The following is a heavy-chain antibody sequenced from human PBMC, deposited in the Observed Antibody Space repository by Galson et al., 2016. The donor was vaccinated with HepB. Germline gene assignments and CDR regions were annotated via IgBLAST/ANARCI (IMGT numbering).Heavy chain of an antibody. D-gene: IGHD1-1*01. V-gene: IGHV3-7*03. CDR2: IKEDGSEK. J-gene: IGHJ4*02. CDR3: AKERLVRRIFDH. Sequence: SLRLSCAASGFTFRSYWMTWVRQAPGKGLEWVANIKEDGSEKDYVDSVKGRFTIFRDNAANSLFLQMNTLRAEDTAVYYCAKERLVRRIFDHWGQGTLLTVSS. CDR1: GFTFRSYW.